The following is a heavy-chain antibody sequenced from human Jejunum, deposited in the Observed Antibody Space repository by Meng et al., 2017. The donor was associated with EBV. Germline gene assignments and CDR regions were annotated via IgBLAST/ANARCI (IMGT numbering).Heavy chain of an antibody. CDR3: ARGRGYDYSDS. CDR1: GDSLTVYNY. V-gene: IGHV4-61*01. J-gene: IGHJ5*02. D-gene: IGHD5-12*01. CDR2: LYYAGKA. Sequence: SRPRLLNTSETHSLTFSCSGDSLTVYNYCTWIRQPPGNVLEWIWNLYYAGKAIYKPSLQSRVTISVDTSKNQISLKVTSVTAADTAIYYCARGRGYDYSDSWGQGTLVTVSS.